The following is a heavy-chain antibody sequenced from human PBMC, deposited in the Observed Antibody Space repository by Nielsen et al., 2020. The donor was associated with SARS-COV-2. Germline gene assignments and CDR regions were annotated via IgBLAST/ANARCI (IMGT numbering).Heavy chain of an antibody. Sequence: SETLSLTCTVSGGSISGYFWSWIRQPPGKGLESIGYLYYSGNTYYNPSLKSRLTMSVDTSKNQFSLQLRSVTPEDTAVYYCARDYFASGSYWSFDYWGQGTLVTVSS. D-gene: IGHD3-10*01. CDR2: LYYSGNT. CDR3: ARDYFASGSYWSFDY. CDR1: GGSISGYF. J-gene: IGHJ4*02. V-gene: IGHV4-59*12.